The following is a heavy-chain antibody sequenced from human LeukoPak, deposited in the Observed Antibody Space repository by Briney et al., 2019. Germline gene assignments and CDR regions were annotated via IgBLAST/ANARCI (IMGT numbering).Heavy chain of an antibody. CDR1: GGSISSYSFY. Sequence: PSETLSLTCTVSGGSISSYSFYWGWIRQPPGKGLECIGSIYYSGSTYYNPSLKSRVTISVDTSKNQFSLQLSSVTAADTAVYYCARQGRGGDRNYYDSSGYYLSPDYWGQGTLVTVSS. V-gene: IGHV4-39*01. D-gene: IGHD3-22*01. CDR3: ARQGRGGDRNYYDSSGYYLSPDY. J-gene: IGHJ4*02. CDR2: IYYSGST.